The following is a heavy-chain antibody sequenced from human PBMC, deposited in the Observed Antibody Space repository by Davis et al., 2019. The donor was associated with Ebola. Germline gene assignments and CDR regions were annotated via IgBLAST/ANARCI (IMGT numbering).Heavy chain of an antibody. CDR2: IKQDGSEK. J-gene: IGHJ4*02. CDR3: ARVPDIVVVVAATRGTWRYFDY. CDR1: GFTFSSYW. V-gene: IGHV3-7*03. Sequence: PGGSLRLSCAASGFTFSSYWMSWVRQAPGKGLEWVANIKQDGSEKYYVDSVKGRFTISRDNAKNSLYLQMNSLRAEDTAVYYCARVPDIVVVVAATRGTWRYFDYWGQGTLVAVSS. D-gene: IGHD2-15*01.